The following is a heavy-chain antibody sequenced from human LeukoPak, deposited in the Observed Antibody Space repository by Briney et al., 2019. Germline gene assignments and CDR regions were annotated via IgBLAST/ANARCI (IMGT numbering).Heavy chain of an antibody. V-gene: IGHV4-39*01. CDR1: GGSISSNTYY. CDR3: AYSGSYGHLGY. CDR2: IYSSVST. J-gene: IGHJ4*02. D-gene: IGHD1-26*01. Sequence: SETLSLTCTVSGGSISSNTYYWAWLRQPPGKGLEWIGSIYSSVSTYYNPSLKSRVTISVDTSKNQFSLRLSSVTAADTALYYCAYSGSYGHLGYWGQGIPVTVSS.